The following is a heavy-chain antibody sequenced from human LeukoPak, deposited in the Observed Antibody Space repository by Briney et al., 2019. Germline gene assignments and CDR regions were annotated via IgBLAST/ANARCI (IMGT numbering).Heavy chain of an antibody. D-gene: IGHD3-22*01. J-gene: IGHJ3*02. CDR2: ITGSGGST. V-gene: IGHV3-23*01. CDR3: AKDNYDSVPDAFDI. CDR1: GFTFSSYA. Sequence: PGGSLSLSCAASGFTFSSYAMSGVRRAPGKGLEWVSAITGSGGSTYYADSVKGRFTIFRDNSKNTLYLQINSLRAEDTAVYYCAKDNYDSVPDAFDIWGEGTMVTVSS.